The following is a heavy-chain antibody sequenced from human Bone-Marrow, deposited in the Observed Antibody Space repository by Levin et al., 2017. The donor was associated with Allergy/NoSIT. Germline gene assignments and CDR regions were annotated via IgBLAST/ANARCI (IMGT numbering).Heavy chain of an antibody. D-gene: IGHD5-18*01. CDR1: GFTFSSYA. V-gene: IGHV3-30-3*01. CDR2: ISYDGNNK. CDR3: TRVGLGYSYGSGFDP. J-gene: IGHJ5*02. Sequence: SGGSLRLSCAASGFTFSSYAMHWVRQAPGKGLEWVAVISYDGNNKYYADSVKGRFTISRDDSKSTLYLQMNSLRAEDTALYYCTRVGLGYSYGSGFDPWGQGTLVTVSS.